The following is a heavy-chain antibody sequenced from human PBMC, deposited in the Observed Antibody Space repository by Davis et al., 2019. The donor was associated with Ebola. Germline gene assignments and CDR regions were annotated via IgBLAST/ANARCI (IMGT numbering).Heavy chain of an antibody. J-gene: IGHJ5*02. CDR3: ARESLLEGYSFDP. V-gene: IGHV1-8*01. D-gene: IGHD1-1*01. Sequence: ASVKVSCKASGYTFASYDINWVRQATGQGLEWMGWMNPNSGNTGYAQKFQGRVTMTRNTSISTAYMELSSLRSEDTAVYYCARESLLEGYSFDPWGQGTLVTVSS. CDR1: GYTFASYD. CDR2: MNPNSGNT.